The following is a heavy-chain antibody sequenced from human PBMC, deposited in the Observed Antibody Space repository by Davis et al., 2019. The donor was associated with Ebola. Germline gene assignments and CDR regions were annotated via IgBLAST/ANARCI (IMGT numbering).Heavy chain of an antibody. D-gene: IGHD3-22*01. Sequence: GESLKISCAASGFTFSSYDMHWVRQAAGKGLEWVSLIGTAGNTHYPDSVKGRFTVSRENAKNSLYLQMTSLRAEDTAVYYCARGYYYESSGYRTWGQGTLVTVSS. CDR1: GFTFSSYD. J-gene: IGHJ5*02. V-gene: IGHV3-13*01. CDR2: IGTAGNT. CDR3: ARGYYYESSGYRT.